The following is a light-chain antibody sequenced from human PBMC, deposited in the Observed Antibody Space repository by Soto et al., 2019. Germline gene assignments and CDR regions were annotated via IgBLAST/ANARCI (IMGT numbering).Light chain of an antibody. Sequence: DIQMTQSPSSLSVSIGDRVTITCRASDSISRYLNWYQQKPGKAPNLLIYAASTLQNGVPSRFSGSGSGTDFTLTISSLQPEDFATYYCQQSYSTLSISFGQGTRLEIK. V-gene: IGKV1-39*01. CDR1: DSISRY. CDR3: QQSYSTLSIS. CDR2: AAS. J-gene: IGKJ5*01.